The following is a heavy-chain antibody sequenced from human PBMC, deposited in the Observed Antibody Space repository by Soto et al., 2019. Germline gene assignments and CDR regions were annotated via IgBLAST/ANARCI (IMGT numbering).Heavy chain of an antibody. CDR1: GSSITNSNW. Sequence: VQLQESGPGLVRPSDTLSLTCAVSGSSITNSNWWGWFRQPPGKGLEWIGYIYYTGSTYNNPSLKSRVVMSIDTSKNQFYLKLSSVTAVDAAVYYCARKYTSSSGFYFDLWGRGTLVTVSS. V-gene: IGHV4-28*01. J-gene: IGHJ2*01. CDR2: IYYTGST. CDR3: ARKYTSSSGFYFDL. D-gene: IGHD6-6*01.